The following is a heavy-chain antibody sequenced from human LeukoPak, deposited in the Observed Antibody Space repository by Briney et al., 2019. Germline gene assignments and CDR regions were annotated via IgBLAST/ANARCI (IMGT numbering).Heavy chain of an antibody. CDR2: ISYDGSNK. CDR1: RCTFCSYA. V-gene: IGHV3-30*04. J-gene: IGHJ6*02. D-gene: IGHD6-13*01. Sequence: PGRSLRLSCAASRCTFCSYAMHGVRPARGKGLAGVAVISYDGSNKYFPDSVKGRFTIYRHNYKNTLYLQMNSLRAEDTAVYYCAGDRRYSRSIELYYYYYDMDVWGQGTTVTVSS. CDR3: AGDRRYSRSIELYYYYYDMDV.